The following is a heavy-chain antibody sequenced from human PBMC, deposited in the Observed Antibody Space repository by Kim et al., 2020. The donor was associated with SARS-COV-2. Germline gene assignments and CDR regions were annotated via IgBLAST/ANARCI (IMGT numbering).Heavy chain of an antibody. J-gene: IGHJ6*02. Sequence: GGSLRLSCSASRFAFRSYGMHWVRQAPGKGLEWVSVTRRDGSNTYYVDSVKGRFTISRDNSKNTVYLEMNSLRVEDTAVYYCARDGGARVNGVDVWGPGTTVSVSS. CDR1: RFAFRSYG. CDR2: TRRDGSNT. D-gene: IGHD2-21*01. CDR3: ARDGGARVNGVDV. V-gene: IGHV3-33*01.